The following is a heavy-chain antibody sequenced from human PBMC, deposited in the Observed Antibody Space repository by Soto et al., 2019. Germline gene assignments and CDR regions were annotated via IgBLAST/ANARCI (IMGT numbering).Heavy chain of an antibody. CDR2: SYHSGST. Sequence: QVQLQESGPGLVKPSGTLSLTCAVSGGSISSSNWWSWVRQPPGKGLEWIGESYHSGSTNYNPSLKRRVTISVDKSKNHFPLKLSSVTAADTAVYYCARGGGFRAVAGNWFDPWGQGTLVTVSS. J-gene: IGHJ5*02. V-gene: IGHV4-4*02. D-gene: IGHD6-19*01. CDR3: ARGGGFRAVAGNWFDP. CDR1: GGSISSSNW.